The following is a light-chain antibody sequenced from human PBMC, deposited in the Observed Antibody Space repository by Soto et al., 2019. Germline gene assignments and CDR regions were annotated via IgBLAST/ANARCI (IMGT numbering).Light chain of an antibody. CDR2: GAS. CDR3: QQYGSSPVT. J-gene: IGKJ4*01. V-gene: IGKV3-20*01. Sequence: EVVLTQSPGTLSLSPGESATLSCRASQLFSSNSLAWYQQKPGQAPRLLIYGASRRATGIPDRFSAGGSGTDFSLTISRLEPEDFAVYYCQQYGSSPVTFGGGIKVEIK. CDR1: QLFSSNS.